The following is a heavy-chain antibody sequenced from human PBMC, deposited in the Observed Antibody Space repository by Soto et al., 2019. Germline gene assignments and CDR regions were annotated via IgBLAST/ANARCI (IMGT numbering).Heavy chain of an antibody. CDR3: AKGGNGSGNLLVY. CDR1: GFTFSSYD. D-gene: IGHD3-3*01. J-gene: IGHJ4*02. Sequence: QVHLVESGGGVVQPGRSLRLSCAASGFTFSSYDMHWVRQAPGKGLEWVAVIPYDGSNEYYADSVKGRFTISRDLTKNTRYLQMNSLRTEDTAVYYCAKGGNGSGNLLVYWGQGTLVTVSS. CDR2: IPYDGSNE. V-gene: IGHV3-30*18.